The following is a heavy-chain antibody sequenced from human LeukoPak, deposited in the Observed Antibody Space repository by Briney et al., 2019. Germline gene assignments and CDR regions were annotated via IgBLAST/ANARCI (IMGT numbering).Heavy chain of an antibody. CDR3: AKDSWGIVVVVAAFGRLDY. Sequence: GGSLRLSCAASGFPFSGYAMHWVRQAPGKGLEWVAVISYDGSNKFYADSVKGRFTISRDNSKNTLYLQMNSLRAEDTAVYYCAKDSWGIVVVVAAFGRLDYWGQGTLVTVSS. J-gene: IGHJ4*02. D-gene: IGHD2-15*01. CDR2: ISYDGSNK. CDR1: GFPFSGYA. V-gene: IGHV3-30-3*01.